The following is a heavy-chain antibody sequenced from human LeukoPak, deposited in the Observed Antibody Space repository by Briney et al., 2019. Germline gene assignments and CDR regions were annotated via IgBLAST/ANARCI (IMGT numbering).Heavy chain of an antibody. CDR2: ISGTGKYI. V-gene: IGHV3-21*01. J-gene: IGHJ3*02. Sequence: GRTLRLSRAVSGFTLSSYSMNWVPQAPGKGLEWVSSISGTGKYIYYTESVKGRLTISRDNAKNSLYLQMNSLRAEDTGVYYCARDRSGGPDAFDIWGQGTMVTVSS. CDR1: GFTLSSYS. D-gene: IGHD2-15*01. CDR3: ARDRSGGPDAFDI.